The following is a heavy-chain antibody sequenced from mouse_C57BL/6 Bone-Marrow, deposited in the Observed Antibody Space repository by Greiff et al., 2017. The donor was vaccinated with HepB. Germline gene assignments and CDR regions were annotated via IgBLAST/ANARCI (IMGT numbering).Heavy chain of an antibody. CDR1: GFTFRSYA. CDR2: ISDGGSYT. CDR3: ARERGNYASCAY. V-gene: IGHV5-4*03. D-gene: IGHD1-1*01. Sequence: EVKLMESGGGLVKPGGSLKLSCAASGFTFRSYAMSWVRQTPEKRLEWVATISDGGSYTSSPDNVKGRFTISRDNAKNNLYLQMRHLKSEDTAMYYCARERGNYASCAYWGQGTLVTGSA. J-gene: IGHJ3*01.